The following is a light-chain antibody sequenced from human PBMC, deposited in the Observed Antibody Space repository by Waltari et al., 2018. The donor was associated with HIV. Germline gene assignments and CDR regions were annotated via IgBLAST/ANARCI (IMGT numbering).Light chain of an antibody. CDR3: AAWDVSLSGLWV. CDR2: HNH. V-gene: IGLV1-44*01. Sequence: QSVMTQPPSASATPGQTVTISCSGSSSNIGTNTVHWYQQLPGTAPKLLIYHNHQRPSGVPDRFSGSKSGTSASLAISGLQSEDEAAYYCAAWDVSLSGLWVFGRGTKLTVL. J-gene: IGLJ3*02. CDR1: SSNIGTNT.